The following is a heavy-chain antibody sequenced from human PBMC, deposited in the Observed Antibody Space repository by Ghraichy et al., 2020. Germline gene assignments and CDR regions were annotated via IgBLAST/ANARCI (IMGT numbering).Heavy chain of an antibody. CDR2: INHSGST. D-gene: IGHD2-2*02. CDR1: GGSFSGYY. Sequence: SETLSLTCAVYGGSFSGYYWSWIRQPPGKGLEWIGEINHSGSTNYNPSLKSRVTISVDTSKNQFSLKLSSVTAADTAVYYCARTIPRRYYYYYYMDVWGKGTTVTVSS. J-gene: IGHJ6*03. V-gene: IGHV4-34*01. CDR3: ARTIPRRYYYYYYMDV.